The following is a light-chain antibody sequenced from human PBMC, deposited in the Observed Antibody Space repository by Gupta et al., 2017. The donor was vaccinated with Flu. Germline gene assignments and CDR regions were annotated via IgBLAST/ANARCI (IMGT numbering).Light chain of an antibody. CDR1: SSDVGRSNS. J-gene: IGLJ1*01. CDR3: SSYTSTDTFYV. CDR2: DVS. V-gene: IGLV2-14*01. Sequence: QSALTQPASVSGSPGQSINISCTGTSSDVGRSNSVSWYRQDPGKAPKLIIYDVSSRPSGISSRFPGSKSGNTASLTISGLQAEDETDYYCSSYTSTDTFYVFGTGTKVTVL.